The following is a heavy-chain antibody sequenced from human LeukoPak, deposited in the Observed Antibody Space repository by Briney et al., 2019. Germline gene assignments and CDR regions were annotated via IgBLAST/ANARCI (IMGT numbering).Heavy chain of an antibody. V-gene: IGHV3-23*01. CDR3: AKPNIVVVPAAILEGDY. CDR1: GFTFNNYT. D-gene: IGHD2-2*02. J-gene: IGHJ4*02. Sequence: GGSLRLSCVASGFTFNNYTMRWVRQAPGKGLEWVSAISGSGDSTYYADSVKGRFTISRDNSKNTLYLQMNSLRAEDTAVYYCAKPNIVVVPAAILEGDYWGQGTLVTVSS. CDR2: ISGSGDST.